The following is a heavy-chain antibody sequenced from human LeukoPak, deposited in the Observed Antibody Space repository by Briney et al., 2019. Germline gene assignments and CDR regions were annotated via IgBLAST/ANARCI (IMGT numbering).Heavy chain of an antibody. CDR2: ISSNGGST. CDR1: GFTFSSYA. Sequence: GGSLRLSCAASGFTFSSYAMHWVRQAPGKGLEYVSAISSNGGSTYYANSVKGRFTISRDNSKNTLYLQMGSLRAEDMAVYYCARGAIQLWFPYYFDYWGQGTLVTVSS. CDR3: ARGAIQLWFPYYFDY. V-gene: IGHV3-64*01. D-gene: IGHD5-18*01. J-gene: IGHJ4*02.